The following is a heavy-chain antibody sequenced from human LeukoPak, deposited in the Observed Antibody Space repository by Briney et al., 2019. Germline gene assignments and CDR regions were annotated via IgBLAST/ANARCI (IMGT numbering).Heavy chain of an antibody. D-gene: IGHD6-19*01. V-gene: IGHV3-9*03. Sequence: GGSLRLSCAASVFTFDDYAMHWVRQAPGKGLEWVSGISWNSGSIGYADSVKGRFTISRDNAKNSLYLQMNSLRAEDMALYYCAKDIGAVAGYAFDIWGQGTMVTVSS. CDR3: AKDIGAVAGYAFDI. J-gene: IGHJ3*02. CDR1: VFTFDDYA. CDR2: ISWNSGSI.